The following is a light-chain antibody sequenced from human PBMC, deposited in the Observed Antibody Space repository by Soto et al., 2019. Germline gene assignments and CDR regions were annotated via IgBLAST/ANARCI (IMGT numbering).Light chain of an antibody. CDR3: QQYGSSST. Sequence: EIVLTQSPGTLSLSPGERATLSCRASQSVSSSYLAWCQQKPGQAPRLLIYGASSSATGIPDRFSGSGSGTDFTLTISRLEPEDFAVYYCQQYGSSSTFGQGTKVDIK. V-gene: IGKV3-20*01. J-gene: IGKJ1*01. CDR2: GAS. CDR1: QSVSSSY.